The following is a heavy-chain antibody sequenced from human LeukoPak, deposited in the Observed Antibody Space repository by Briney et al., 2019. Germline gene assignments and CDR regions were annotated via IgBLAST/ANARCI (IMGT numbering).Heavy chain of an antibody. CDR2: ISASGGST. CDR3: AKCARYSGYDSDFDY. CDR1: GFTFSSYA. V-gene: IGHV3-23*01. D-gene: IGHD5-12*01. Sequence: GGSLRLSCAASGFTFSSYAMTWVRQAPGKGLEWVSGISASGGSTYYADSVKGRFTISRDNSKNTLYLQMNSLRAEDTAAYFCAKCARYSGYDSDFDYWGQGTLVTVSS. J-gene: IGHJ4*02.